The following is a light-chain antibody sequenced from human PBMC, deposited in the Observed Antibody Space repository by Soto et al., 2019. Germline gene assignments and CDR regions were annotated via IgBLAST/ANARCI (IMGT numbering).Light chain of an antibody. CDR2: EVT. V-gene: IGLV2-8*01. J-gene: IGLJ1*01. Sequence: QSVLTQPPSAPGSPGQSVTISCTGTSSDVGGYDYVSWYQQEPGKAPKLMIYEVTIRPSGVSDRFSGSKSGNTASLTVSGLQAEDEADYYCSSYTGGNPSYVFGTGTKVTVL. CDR3: SSYTGGNPSYV. CDR1: SSDVGGYDY.